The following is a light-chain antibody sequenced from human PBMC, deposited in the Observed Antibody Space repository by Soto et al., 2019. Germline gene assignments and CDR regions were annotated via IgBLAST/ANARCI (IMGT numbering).Light chain of an antibody. J-gene: IGKJ4*01. Sequence: DILMTQSPATLSVSPGERAALSCRASQSLSSNLAWYQQKPGQAPRLLIYRASTRVTGIPARFSGSGSGTEFTLPISSLQSEPFAVYYCQPYNKWPRTFAGGTKVEMK. CDR2: RAS. V-gene: IGKV3-15*01. CDR1: QSLSSN. CDR3: QPYNKWPRT.